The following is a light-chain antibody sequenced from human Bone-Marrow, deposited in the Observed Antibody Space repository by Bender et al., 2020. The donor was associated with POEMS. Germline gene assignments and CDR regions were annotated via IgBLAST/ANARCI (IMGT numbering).Light chain of an antibody. Sequence: QSALTQPASVSGSPGQSITISCTGTSSDIGGYNYVSWYRQYPGKAPKLIIYDFKKRPSGVPDRFSGAKSGNTASLTISGLQAEDEGDFYCCSYTGSYSLEMLFGGGTKLTVL. V-gene: IGLV2-11*01. CDR1: SSDIGGYNY. J-gene: IGLJ3*02. CDR2: DFK. CDR3: CSYTGSYSLEML.